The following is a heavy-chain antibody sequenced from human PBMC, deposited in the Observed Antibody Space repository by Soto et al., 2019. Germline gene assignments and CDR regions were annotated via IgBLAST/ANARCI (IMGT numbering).Heavy chain of an antibody. CDR2: ISSSSSYI. CDR3: AKPSFEYSSFRSTDPGAVPTDY. Sequence: PGGSLRLSCAASGFTFSSYSMNWVRQAPGKGLEWVSSISSSSSYIYYADSVKGRFTISRDNAKNSLYLQMNSLRAEDTAVYYCAKPSFEYSSFRSTDPGAVPTDYWGQGTLVTVSS. J-gene: IGHJ4*02. V-gene: IGHV3-21*01. CDR1: GFTFSSYS. D-gene: IGHD6-6*01.